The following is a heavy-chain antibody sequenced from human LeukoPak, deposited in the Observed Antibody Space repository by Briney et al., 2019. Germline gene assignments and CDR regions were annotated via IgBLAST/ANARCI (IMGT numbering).Heavy chain of an antibody. CDR3: AKDFGSHCSSTSCPNWFDP. CDR1: GFTFSSYA. D-gene: IGHD2-2*01. V-gene: IGHV3-23*01. CDR2: ISGSGGST. Sequence: PGGSLRLSCAASGFTFSSYAMSWVRQAPGKGLEWVSAISGSGGSTYYADSVKGRFTTSRDNSKNTLYLQMNSLRAEDTAVYYCAKDFGSHCSSTSCPNWFDPWGQGTLVTVSS. J-gene: IGHJ5*02.